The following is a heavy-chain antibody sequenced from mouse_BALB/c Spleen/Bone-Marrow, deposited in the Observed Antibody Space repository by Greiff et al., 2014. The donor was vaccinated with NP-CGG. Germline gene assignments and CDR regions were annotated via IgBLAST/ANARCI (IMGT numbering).Heavy chain of an antibody. CDR1: GFTFSSFG. Sequence: EVHLVESGGGLVQPGGSRKLSCAASGFTFSSFGMHWVRQAPEKGLEWVAYISSGSSTIYYADTVKGRFTISRDNPKNTLFLQMTSLRSEDTAMYYCARSGYYDGSRPLFDYWGQGTTLTVSS. D-gene: IGHD1-1*01. J-gene: IGHJ2*01. CDR2: ISSGSSTI. V-gene: IGHV5-17*02. CDR3: ARSGYYDGSRPLFDY.